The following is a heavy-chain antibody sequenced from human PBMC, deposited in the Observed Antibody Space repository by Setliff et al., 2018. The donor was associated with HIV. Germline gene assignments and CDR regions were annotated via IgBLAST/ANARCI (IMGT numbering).Heavy chain of an antibody. CDR1: GYTFTNYD. D-gene: IGHD3-10*01. V-gene: IGHV1-8*01. J-gene: IGHJ4*02. Sequence: ASVKVSCKASGYTFTNYDINWVRQATGQGLEWMGWMNPNSGNTGYAQKFQGRVTMTRDTSTSTVYMELSSLRSEDTAVYYCARGIFTGSYHFDYWGQGTLVTVS. CDR2: MNPNSGNT. CDR3: ARGIFTGSYHFDY.